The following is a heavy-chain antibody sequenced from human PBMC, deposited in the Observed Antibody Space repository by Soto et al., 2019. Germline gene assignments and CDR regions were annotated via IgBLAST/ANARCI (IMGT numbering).Heavy chain of an antibody. CDR1: GFTFSSYS. J-gene: IGHJ4*02. D-gene: IGHD6-19*01. Sequence: GGSLRLSCAASGFTFSSYSMNWVRQAPGKGLEWVSSISSSSYIYYADSVKGRFTISRDNAKNSLYLQMNSLRAEDTAVYYCARDSMSVAGTFFDYWGQGTLVTVSS. CDR2: ISSSSYI. V-gene: IGHV3-21*01. CDR3: ARDSMSVAGTFFDY.